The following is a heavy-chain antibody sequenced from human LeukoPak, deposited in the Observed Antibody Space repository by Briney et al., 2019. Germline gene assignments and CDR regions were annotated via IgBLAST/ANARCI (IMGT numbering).Heavy chain of an antibody. CDR3: AKDRAMVRGGHYFDY. Sequence: SGGSLRLSCAASGVTFSSYSMNWVRQAPGKGLEWVSYISSSSSTLYYADSVKGRFTISRDNSKNTLYLQMNSLRAEDTAVYYCAKDRAMVRGGHYFDYWGQGTLVTVSS. CDR2: ISSSSSTL. D-gene: IGHD3-10*01. CDR1: GVTFSSYS. J-gene: IGHJ4*02. V-gene: IGHV3-48*01.